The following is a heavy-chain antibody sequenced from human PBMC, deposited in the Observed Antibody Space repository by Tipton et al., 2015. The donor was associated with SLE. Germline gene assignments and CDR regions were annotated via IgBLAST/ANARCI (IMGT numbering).Heavy chain of an antibody. CDR3: ARDPVAGRGIDY. V-gene: IGHV4-61*02. CDR2: IYTSGST. J-gene: IGHJ4*02. CDR1: GGSISSGSHY. D-gene: IGHD6-19*01. Sequence: LRLSCTVSGGSISSGSHYWSWIRQPAGKGLEWIGRIYTSGSTNYNPSLKSRVTISVDTSKNQFPLKLSSVTAADTAVYYCARDPVAGRGIDYWGQGTLVTVSS.